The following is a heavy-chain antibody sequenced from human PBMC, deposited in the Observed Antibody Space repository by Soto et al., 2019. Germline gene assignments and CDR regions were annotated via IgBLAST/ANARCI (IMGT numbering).Heavy chain of an antibody. Sequence: PSETLSLTCAVYGGSFSGYYWSWIRQPPGKGLEWIGEINHSGSTNYNPSLKSRVTISVDTSKNQFSLKLSPVTAADTAVYYCARVGRNPVYNYWGQGTLVTVSS. J-gene: IGHJ4*02. V-gene: IGHV4-34*01. D-gene: IGHD1-26*01. CDR2: INHSGST. CDR3: ARVGRNPVYNY. CDR1: GGSFSGYY.